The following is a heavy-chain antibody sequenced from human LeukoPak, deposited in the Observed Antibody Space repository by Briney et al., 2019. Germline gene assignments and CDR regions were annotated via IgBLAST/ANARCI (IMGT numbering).Heavy chain of an antibody. CDR1: GGSFSGYY. CDR3: ARGRKRIAARLSLTTRYGMDV. J-gene: IGHJ6*02. V-gene: IGHV4-34*01. CDR2: INHSGST. Sequence: SETLSLTCAVYGGSFSGYYWSWIRQPPGKGLEWIGEINHSGSTNYNPSPKSRVTISVDTSKNQFSLKLSSVTAADTAVYYCARGRKRIAARLSLTTRYGMDVWGQGTTVTVSS. D-gene: IGHD6-6*01.